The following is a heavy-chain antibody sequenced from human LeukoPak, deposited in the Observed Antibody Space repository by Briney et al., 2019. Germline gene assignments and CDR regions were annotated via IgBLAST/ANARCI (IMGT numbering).Heavy chain of an antibody. Sequence: ASVKVSCKASGYTFTSYYMNWVRQAPGQGLEWMGIINPSGGSTSYAQKFQGRVTMTRDTSTSTVYMELSSLRSEDTAVYYCARDLPIGDSSGYYPNYYFDYWGQGTLVTVSS. CDR3: ARDLPIGDSSGYYPNYYFDY. CDR1: GYTFTSYY. CDR2: INPSGGST. J-gene: IGHJ4*02. V-gene: IGHV1-46*01. D-gene: IGHD3-22*01.